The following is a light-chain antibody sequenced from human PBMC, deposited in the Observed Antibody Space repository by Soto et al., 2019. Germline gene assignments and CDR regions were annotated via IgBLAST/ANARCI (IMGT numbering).Light chain of an antibody. J-gene: IGKJ5*01. CDR1: QGISSY. Sequence: AIRMTQSPSSLSASTGDRVTITCRASQGISSYLAWYQQEPGKAPKLLIYSASSLQSGVPSRFSGSGFGTDFTLTISSLQPEDFATYYCQQADTFPITFGQGTRLEIK. CDR2: SAS. CDR3: QQADTFPIT. V-gene: IGKV1-8*01.